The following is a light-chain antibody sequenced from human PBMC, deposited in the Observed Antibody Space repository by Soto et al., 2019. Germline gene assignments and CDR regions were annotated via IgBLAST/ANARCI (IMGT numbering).Light chain of an antibody. J-gene: IGKJ1*01. CDR3: QQYGSSPWT. CDR1: QSVSSSY. CDR2: GAS. V-gene: IGKV3-20*01. Sequence: IELTHKTNTLSLSPGERATLPFRASQSVSSSYLAWYQQKPGQAPRLLIYGASSRATGIPDRFSGSGSGTDFTLTISRLEPEDFAVYYCQQYGSSPWTFGQGSMVDIK.